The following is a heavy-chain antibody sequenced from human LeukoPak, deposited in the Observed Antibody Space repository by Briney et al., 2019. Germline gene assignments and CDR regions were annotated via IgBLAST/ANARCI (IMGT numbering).Heavy chain of an antibody. CDR2: ISSSSSYI. J-gene: IGHJ4*02. CDR3: ASPLTPYYYDSQYDY. V-gene: IGHV3-21*01. D-gene: IGHD3-22*01. Sequence: GGSLTLSCAASGFTFSSYSMNWVRQAPGKGLEWVSSISSSSSYIYYADSVKGRFTISRDNAKNSLYLQMNSLRAEDTAVYYCASPLTPYYYDSQYDYWGQRTLVTVSS. CDR1: GFTFSSYS.